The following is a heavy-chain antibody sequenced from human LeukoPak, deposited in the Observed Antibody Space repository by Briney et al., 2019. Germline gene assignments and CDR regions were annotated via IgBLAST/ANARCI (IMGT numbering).Heavy chain of an antibody. V-gene: IGHV3-21*01. D-gene: IGHD5-24*01. J-gene: IGHJ4*02. CDR1: GFTFSSYS. CDR3: ARGATGPSY. Sequence: GGSLRLSCAASGFTFSSYSMNWVRQAPGKGLEWVSSIGSSSSYIYYADSVKGRFTISRDNAKNSLYLQMNSLRAEDTAVYYCARGATGPSYWGQGTLVTVSS. CDR2: IGSSSSYI.